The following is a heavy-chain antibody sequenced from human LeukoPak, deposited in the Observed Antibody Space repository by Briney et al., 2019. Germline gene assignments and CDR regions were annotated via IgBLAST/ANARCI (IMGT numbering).Heavy chain of an antibody. J-gene: IGHJ4*02. CDR1: GFYFSTYT. D-gene: IGHD2-2*01. V-gene: IGHV3-21*01. Sequence: GGSLRLSCAASGFYFSTYTMNWVRQAPGKGLEWVSSISSSSSYIYYADSVKGRFTISRDNAKNSMYLQMNSLRAEDTAVYYCTRDPGRCTSTSCYPDYWGQGTLVTVSS. CDR2: ISSSSSYI. CDR3: TRDPGRCTSTSCYPDY.